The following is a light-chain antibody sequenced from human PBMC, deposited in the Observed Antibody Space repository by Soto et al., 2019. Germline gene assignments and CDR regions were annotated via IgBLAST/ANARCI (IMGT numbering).Light chain of an antibody. CDR3: HQRSNWPLT. J-gene: IGKJ4*01. Sequence: EIVLTQSPATLSLSPGERATLSCRASQSVGRYLAWYQHKPGQAPRLLIYDASNRATGIPARFSGSGSGTDFTLTITSLEPEDLAVYYCHQRSNWPLTFGGGTKVEIK. CDR2: DAS. CDR1: QSVGRY. V-gene: IGKV3-11*01.